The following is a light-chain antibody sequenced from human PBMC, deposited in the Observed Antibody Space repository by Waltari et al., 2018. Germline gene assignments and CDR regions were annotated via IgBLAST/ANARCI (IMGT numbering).Light chain of an antibody. V-gene: IGLV3-1*01. CDR1: KLTFKY. CDR2: QDI. J-gene: IGLJ2*01. Sequence: SYDLTQSPSVSVSLGQAAPISCAGDKLTFKYVSWYRQRPGQSPELLICQDIKRPSGVPERFSGSNSGHTATLTIGGTQSLDEADYYCQAWDRRSVVFGGGTKLIVL. CDR3: QAWDRRSVV.